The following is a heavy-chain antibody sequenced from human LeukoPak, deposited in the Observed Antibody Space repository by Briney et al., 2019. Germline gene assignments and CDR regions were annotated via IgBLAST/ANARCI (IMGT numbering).Heavy chain of an antibody. J-gene: IGHJ3*02. Sequence: PGGSLRLSCTASGFTFGDYVMSWVRQAPGKGLEWVGFIRSKAYGGTTKNAASVKGRFTISRDDSRSIDYLQMNSLKTEDTAVYYCTRRYNYDSSGYYYVRDAFDIWGQGTMVTVSS. CDR3: TRRYNYDSSGYYYVRDAFDI. CDR2: IRSKAYGGTT. V-gene: IGHV3-49*04. CDR1: GFTFGDYV. D-gene: IGHD3-22*01.